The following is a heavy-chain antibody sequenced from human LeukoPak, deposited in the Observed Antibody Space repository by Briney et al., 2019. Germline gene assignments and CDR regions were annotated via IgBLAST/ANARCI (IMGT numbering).Heavy chain of an antibody. Sequence: SGPALVKPTQTLTLTCTFSGFSLSTSGMRVSWIRQPPGKALEWLALIDWDGDKYYSTSLKTRLTISKDTSKNQVVLTMTNMDPVDTATYYCARTSSSWYFGYYYYGMDVWGQGTTVTVSS. D-gene: IGHD6-13*01. J-gene: IGHJ6*02. CDR3: ARTSSSWYFGYYYYGMDV. CDR2: IDWDGDK. CDR1: GFSLSTSGMR. V-gene: IGHV2-70*01.